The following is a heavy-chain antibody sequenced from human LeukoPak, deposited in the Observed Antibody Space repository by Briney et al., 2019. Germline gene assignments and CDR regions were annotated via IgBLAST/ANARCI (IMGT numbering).Heavy chain of an antibody. D-gene: IGHD2-15*01. CDR1: GYTFTSYY. Sequence: VASVKVSCKASGYTFTSYYMHWVRQAPGQGLEWMGIINPSGGSTSYAQKFQGRVTMTKDTSTSTVYMELSSLRSEDTAVYYCARDAVIGYCSGGSCYTPARGDWFDPWGQGTLVTVSS. CDR3: ARDAVIGYCSGGSCYTPARGDWFDP. J-gene: IGHJ5*02. V-gene: IGHV1-46*01. CDR2: INPSGGST.